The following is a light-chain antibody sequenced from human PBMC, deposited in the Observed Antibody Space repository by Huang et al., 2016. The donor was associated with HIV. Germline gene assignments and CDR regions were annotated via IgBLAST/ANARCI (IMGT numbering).Light chain of an antibody. CDR2: DAS. J-gene: IGKJ4*01. Sequence: ELVLTQSPATLSLSPGEKATLSCRASQSVANYLAWYQQKPGQAPRLLIYDASNRATGIPARFSGSGSGTDFTRTISSLEPEDFAVYYCQQRGSWPLTFGGGTKVDI. CDR3: QQRGSWPLT. V-gene: IGKV3-11*01. CDR1: QSVANY.